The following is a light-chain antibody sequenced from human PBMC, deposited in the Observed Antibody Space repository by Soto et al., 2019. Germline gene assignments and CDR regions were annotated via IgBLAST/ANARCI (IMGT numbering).Light chain of an antibody. CDR2: GAS. Sequence: EIVMTQSPATLSVSPGERATLSCRASQSVSSNLAWYQQRPGQAPRLLIYGASTRATGIPARFSGSRSGTEFTLSISSLQSEEFAVYHCQQHENWPLTFGGGTKVEIK. CDR1: QSVSSN. V-gene: IGKV3-15*01. J-gene: IGKJ4*01. CDR3: QQHENWPLT.